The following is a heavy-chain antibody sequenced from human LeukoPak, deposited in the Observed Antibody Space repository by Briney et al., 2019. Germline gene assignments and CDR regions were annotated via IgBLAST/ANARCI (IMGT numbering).Heavy chain of an antibody. CDR2: IKQDGSEK. CDR3: ARNGYYYDSSGYYYAGGNDAFDI. V-gene: IGHV3-7*03. D-gene: IGHD3-22*01. Sequence: PGGSLRLSCAASGFTFSGYWMSWVRQAPGKGLEWVANIKQDGSEKYYVDSVKGRFTISRDNAKNSLYLQMNSLRAEDTAVYYCARNGYYYDSSGYYYAGGNDAFDIWGQGTMVTVSS. J-gene: IGHJ3*02. CDR1: GFTFSGYW.